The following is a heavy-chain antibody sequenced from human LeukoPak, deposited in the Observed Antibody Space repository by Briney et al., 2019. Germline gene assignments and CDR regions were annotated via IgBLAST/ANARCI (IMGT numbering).Heavy chain of an antibody. V-gene: IGHV4-39*01. Sequence: SETLSLTCTVSGGSISSSSYYWGWIRQPPGKGLEWIGSIYYSGSTYYNPSLKSRVIISVDTSKNQFSLKLSSVTAADTAVYYCATYYYDSSGYPYYFDYWGQGTLVTVSS. J-gene: IGHJ4*02. CDR3: ATYYYDSSGYPYYFDY. CDR2: IYYSGST. CDR1: GGSISSSSYY. D-gene: IGHD3-22*01.